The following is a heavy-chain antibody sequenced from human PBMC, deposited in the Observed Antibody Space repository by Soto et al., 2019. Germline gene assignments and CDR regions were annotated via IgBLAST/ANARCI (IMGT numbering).Heavy chain of an antibody. CDR2: IWSDGSKQ. Sequence: QVQLVESGGGVVQTGRSLRLSCAASGFTFSSYGFHWVRQSPGKGLEWVAVIWSDGSKQYYADSVKGRFTISRDDSKNTLYLHMNSLTAEDMAVYYCARDRGVVGPDLDHWGQGTLVTVSS. CDR1: GFTFSSYG. V-gene: IGHV3-33*01. J-gene: IGHJ4*02. CDR3: ARDRGVVGPDLDH. D-gene: IGHD2-2*01.